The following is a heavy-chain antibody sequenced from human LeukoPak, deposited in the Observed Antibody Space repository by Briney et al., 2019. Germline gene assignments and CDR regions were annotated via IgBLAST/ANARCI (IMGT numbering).Heavy chain of an antibody. V-gene: IGHV3-23*01. D-gene: IGHD1-1*01. J-gene: IGHJ5*02. CDR2: ISGGGSIT. Sequence: GGSLRLSCLASGFTVSTYAMSWVRQAPGKGLEWVSGISGGGSITYCADSVKGRFTISKDNSKNTLSLQMNSLRAEDTAVYYCAKGSTTGTTGGSFDPWGQGALVTVSS. CDR1: GFTVSTYA. CDR3: AKGSTTGTTGGSFDP.